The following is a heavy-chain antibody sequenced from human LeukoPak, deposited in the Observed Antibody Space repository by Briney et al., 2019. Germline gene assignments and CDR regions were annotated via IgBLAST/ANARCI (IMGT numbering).Heavy chain of an antibody. J-gene: IGHJ4*02. Sequence: GGSLRLSCAASGFTVSSNYMSWVRQAPGKGLEWVSVIYSGGSTYYADSVKGRFTISRDNAKNSLYLHMSSLRVEDTAVYYCARERGSSWFYQAFDLWGQGALVIVSS. CDR1: GFTVSSNY. V-gene: IGHV3-53*01. CDR2: IYSGGST. D-gene: IGHD6-13*01. CDR3: ARERGSSWFYQAFDL.